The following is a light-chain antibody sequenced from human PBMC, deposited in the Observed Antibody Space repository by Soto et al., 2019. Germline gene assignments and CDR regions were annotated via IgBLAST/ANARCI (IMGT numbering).Light chain of an antibody. Sequence: DIVMTQSPLSLPVTPGEPASISCRSSQSLLHSNGYNYWDWYLQKPGQSPQLLINLASNRASGVPDRFRGSRSGTEFTLNISRVVAEDVGVYYCMQALQTPGTFGQGTRLELK. CDR3: MQALQTPGT. J-gene: IGKJ5*01. CDR2: LAS. CDR1: QSLLHSNGYNY. V-gene: IGKV2-28*01.